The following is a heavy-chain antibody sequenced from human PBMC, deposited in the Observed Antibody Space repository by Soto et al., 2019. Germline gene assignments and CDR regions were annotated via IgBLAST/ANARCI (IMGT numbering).Heavy chain of an antibody. V-gene: IGHV3-48*03. Sequence: GGSLRLSCAACGFTFSSYEMNWVRQAPGKGLEWVSYISSSGSTIYYADSVKGRFTISRDNAKNSLYLQMNSLRAEDTAVYYCARDHKGGYYYYGMDVWGQGTTVTVSS. J-gene: IGHJ6*02. CDR2: ISSSGSTI. CDR3: ARDHKGGYYYYGMDV. CDR1: GFTFSSYE.